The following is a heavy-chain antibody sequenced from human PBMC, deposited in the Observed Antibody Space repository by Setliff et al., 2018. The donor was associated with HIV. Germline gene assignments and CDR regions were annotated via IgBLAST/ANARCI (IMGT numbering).Heavy chain of an antibody. CDR1: GFTFSDYY. Sequence: PGGSLRLSCAASGFTFSDYYMSWIRQAPGKGLEWVTLMYKGGKTYYADFVKGRFTIARDDSKNTVSLQMTNLGTGDTAMYYCAKGGYGGAYYVAGYWGQGTLVTVSS. D-gene: IGHD5-18*01. V-gene: IGHV3-66*02. CDR3: AKGGYGGAYYVAGY. CDR2: MYKGGKT. J-gene: IGHJ4*02.